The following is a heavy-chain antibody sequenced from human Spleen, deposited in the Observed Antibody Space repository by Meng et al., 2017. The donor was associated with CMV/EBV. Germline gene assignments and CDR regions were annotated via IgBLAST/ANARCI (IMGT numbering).Heavy chain of an antibody. CDR1: GGSFSTYY. D-gene: IGHD6-19*01. J-gene: IGHJ4*02. Sequence: SETLSLTCAVYGGSFSTYYWTWIRQPPGKGLEWIGEINHSGITHYEPSLGSRVTISVDTSKDQFSLKLTSVTAADTAVYYCARVYSSGWYEGGDYYFDYWGQGTLVTVSS. V-gene: IGHV4-34*01. CDR2: INHSGIT. CDR3: ARVYSSGWYEGGDYYFDY.